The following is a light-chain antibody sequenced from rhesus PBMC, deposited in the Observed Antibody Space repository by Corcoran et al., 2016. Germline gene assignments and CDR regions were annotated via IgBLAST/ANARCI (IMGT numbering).Light chain of an antibody. CDR1: QGISDY. CDR3: LQGYSTPLT. J-gene: IGKJ4*01. CDR2: AAS. V-gene: IGKV1-36*02. Sequence: DIQMTQSPSSLSASVGDRVTITCRASQGISDYLSWYQQKTGKASKRLIYAASSLESGVPSRFSGMGSGTEFTLTISSLQPEDFAAYYCLQGYSTPLTFGGGTKVELK.